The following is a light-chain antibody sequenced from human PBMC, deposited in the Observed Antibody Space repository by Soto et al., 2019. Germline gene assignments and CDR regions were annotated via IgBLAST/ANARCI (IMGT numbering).Light chain of an antibody. CDR3: HQYNNWPRT. V-gene: IGKV3-15*01. CDR1: PSVSSN. J-gene: IGKJ1*01. Sequence: EIVMTQSPATLSVSPGERATLSCRASPSVSSNLAWYQQKPGQAPRLLIYVASTRATGIPARFSGSGSGTEFTLTISSLQSEDFAVYYWHQYNNWPRTFGQGTKV. CDR2: VAS.